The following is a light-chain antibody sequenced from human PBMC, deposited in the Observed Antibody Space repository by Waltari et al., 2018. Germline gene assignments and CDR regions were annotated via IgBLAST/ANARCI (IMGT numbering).Light chain of an antibody. V-gene: IGKV1-39*01. CDR2: TAS. J-gene: IGKJ2*01. CDR3: QQTYINPYT. CDR1: QSIAGH. Sequence: DIQMTLTPPSLSPSVGDRVTITCRASQSIAGHLNWFQQQPGRAPKPLIHTASSLQSGVPSRFSGSGSGTHFTLIISSLQPEDFATYFCQQTYINPYTFGQGTKLEIK.